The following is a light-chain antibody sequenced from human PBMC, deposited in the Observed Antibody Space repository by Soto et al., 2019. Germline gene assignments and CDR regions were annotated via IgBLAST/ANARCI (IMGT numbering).Light chain of an antibody. CDR2: EVS. CDR3: MQSTQLPPT. CDR1: QSLLHITGETF. V-gene: IGKV2D-29*02. J-gene: IGKJ5*01. Sequence: DVEMTQTPLSLSVTPGQPASISCKSSQSLLHITGETFLFWYLQKPGQSPQLLVYEVSTRVSGVPDRFSGSGSGTDFTLEISRVETDDVGIYYCMQSTQLPPTFGQGTRLEIK.